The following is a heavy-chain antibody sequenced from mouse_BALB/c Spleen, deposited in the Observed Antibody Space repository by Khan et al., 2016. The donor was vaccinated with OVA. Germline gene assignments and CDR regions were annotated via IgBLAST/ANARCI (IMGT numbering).Heavy chain of an antibody. CDR2: IWSDGST. CDR3: ARQPYYHYYVMDY. D-gene: IGHD2-10*01. CDR1: GFSLTDYG. J-gene: IGHJ4*01. V-gene: IGHV2-6-1*01. Sequence: VQLQESGPALVAPSQSLSITCTISGFSLTDYGVHWVRQPPGKGLEWLVVIWSDGSTTYNSALKSRLSISKDNSKIQVFLKMNSLQTDDTAVYYCARQPYYHYYVMDYWGQGTSVTVSS.